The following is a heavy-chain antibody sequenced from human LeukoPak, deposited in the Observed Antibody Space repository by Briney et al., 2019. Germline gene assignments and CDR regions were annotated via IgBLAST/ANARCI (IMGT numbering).Heavy chain of an antibody. CDR2: IYHTANT. Sequence: PSETLSLTCAVSGAPVNSGGYSWSWIRQPPGKGLEWIGCIYHTANTYYNPSLQSRVTISVDTSKNQFSLKLDSVTAADTAVYYCASSPDYYDSSGYRDYWGQGTLVTVSS. V-gene: IGHV4-30-2*01. D-gene: IGHD3-22*01. CDR1: GAPVNSGGYS. CDR3: ASSPDYYDSSGYRDY. J-gene: IGHJ4*02.